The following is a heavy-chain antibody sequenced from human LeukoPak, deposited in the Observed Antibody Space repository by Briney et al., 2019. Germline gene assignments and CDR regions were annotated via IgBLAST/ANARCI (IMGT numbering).Heavy chain of an antibody. CDR1: GFSFSSYW. CDR3: ARVEVGGDYSKFDY. D-gene: IGHD2-21*02. J-gene: IGHJ4*02. CDR2: INEGGSTI. Sequence: GGSLRLSCAASGFSFSSYWMHWVRQAPGGGLVWVSRINEGGSTINYADSVKGRFTISRDNAKNTLSLQMNSLRAEDTAVYCCARVEVGGDYSKFDYWGQGTLVTVSS. V-gene: IGHV3-74*01.